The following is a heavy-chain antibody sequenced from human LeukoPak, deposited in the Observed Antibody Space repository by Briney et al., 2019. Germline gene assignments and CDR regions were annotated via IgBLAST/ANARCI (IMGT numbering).Heavy chain of an antibody. CDR3: ATLPGITIFGVAKGGYFDY. D-gene: IGHD3-3*01. Sequence: PGGSLRLSCAASGFTFSDYYMSWIRQAPGKGLEWVSYISSSSSYTNYADSVKGRFTISRDNAKNSLYLQMNSLRAEDTAVYYCATLPGITIFGVAKGGYFDYWGQGTLVTVSS. J-gene: IGHJ4*02. V-gene: IGHV3-11*03. CDR2: ISSSSSYT. CDR1: GFTFSDYY.